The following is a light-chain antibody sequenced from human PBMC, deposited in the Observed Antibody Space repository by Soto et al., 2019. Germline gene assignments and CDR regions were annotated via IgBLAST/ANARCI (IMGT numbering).Light chain of an antibody. Sequence: DVVLTQTPLSLSVTPGQPSSISFNSSQSLLHNGGETYLFWYLQKPGQSPQLLIYEVSNRFSGVPDRFSGSGSGTDFTLEISRVEAEDVGIYYCMQSTQLPPTFGQGTRLEI. V-gene: IGKV2D-29*02. CDR3: MQSTQLPPT. CDR1: QSLLHNGGETY. CDR2: EVS. J-gene: IGKJ5*01.